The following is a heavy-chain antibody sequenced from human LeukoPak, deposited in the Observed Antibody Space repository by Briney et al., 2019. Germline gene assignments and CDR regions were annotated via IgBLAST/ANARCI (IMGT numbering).Heavy chain of an antibody. V-gene: IGHV1-46*01. J-gene: IGHJ4*02. CDR3: ARAIRYQLLSDY. D-gene: IGHD2-2*01. Sequence: ASVKVSCKASGYTFTGYYMHWVRQAPGQGLEWMGIINPSGGSTNYAQKFQGRAAITRGTSTATAYLELIGLTSEDTAVYYCARAIRYQLLSDYLGQGTLVTVSS. CDR2: INPSGGST. CDR1: GYTFTGYY.